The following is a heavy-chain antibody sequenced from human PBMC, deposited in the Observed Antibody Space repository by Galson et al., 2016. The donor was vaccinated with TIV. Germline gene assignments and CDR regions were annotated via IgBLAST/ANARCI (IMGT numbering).Heavy chain of an antibody. CDR1: GFTFSSFA. J-gene: IGHJ4*02. CDR2: ISAGGGRT. CDR3: AKMDSSGFDYVRRFDF. Sequence: LRLSCAASGFTFSSFAMSWVRQAPGKGLEWVSRISAGGGRTDYADSVKGRFTISRDNPKNTLYLQMSSLRADDTAVYFCAKMDSSGFDYVRRFDFWGQGTLATVSS. V-gene: IGHV3-23*01. D-gene: IGHD3-22*01.